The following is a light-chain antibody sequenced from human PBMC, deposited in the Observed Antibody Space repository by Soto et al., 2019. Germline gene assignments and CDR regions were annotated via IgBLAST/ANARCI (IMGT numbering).Light chain of an antibody. V-gene: IGLV1-44*01. CDR3: AAWDDRLNGYV. J-gene: IGLJ1*01. CDR1: SSNIGSNT. CDR2: SNN. Sequence: QSVLTQPPSASGTPGQRVTISCSGRSSNIGSNTVNWYQQLPGTAPKLLIYSNNKRPSGVPDRFSGSKSGTSASLAISGLQSEDEADYYCAAWDDRLNGYVFGTGTKLTVL.